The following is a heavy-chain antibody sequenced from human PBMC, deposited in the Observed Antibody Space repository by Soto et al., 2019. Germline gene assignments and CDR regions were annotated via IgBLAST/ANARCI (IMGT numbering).Heavy chain of an antibody. Sequence: GGSLRLSCSASGFTFSSYAMHWVRQAPGKGLEYVSAISSNGGSTYYADSVKGRFTISRDNSKNTLYLQMSSLRAEDTAVYYCVKGPKADSSGYYFALDIGGQGTMVTVSS. CDR1: GFTFSSYA. CDR2: ISSNGGST. V-gene: IGHV3-64D*06. D-gene: IGHD3-22*01. CDR3: VKGPKADSSGYYFALDI. J-gene: IGHJ3*02.